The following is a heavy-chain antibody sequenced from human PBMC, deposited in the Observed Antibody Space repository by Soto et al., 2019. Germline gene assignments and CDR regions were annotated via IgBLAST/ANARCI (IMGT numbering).Heavy chain of an antibody. CDR2: IYHGGST. J-gene: IGHJ5*02. Sequence: LSXPCARCVCSNSSGYYWGCRRKPPGEGLEWIGSIYHGGSTYYNPSLNSRVTLSIDMTNNHVSLILNSVTAADTAVYYCARVGPWVPYYYDSSPYTFEKWFDTWGQGTLVTLSS. V-gene: IGHV4-38-2*01. CDR3: ARVGPWVPYYYDSSPYTFEKWFDT. CDR1: VCSNSSGYY. D-gene: IGHD3-22*01.